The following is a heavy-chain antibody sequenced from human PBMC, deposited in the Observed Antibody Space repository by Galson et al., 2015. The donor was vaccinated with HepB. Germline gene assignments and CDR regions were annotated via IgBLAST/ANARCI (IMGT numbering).Heavy chain of an antibody. CDR2: IYYSGST. J-gene: IGHJ6*03. D-gene: IGHD6-13*01. CDR1: GGSISSYY. Sequence: ETLSLTCTVSGGSISSYYWSWIRQPPGKGLEWIGYIYYSGSTNYNPSLKSRVTISVDTSKNQFSLKLSSVTAADTAVYYCARVGSGEQQLVPLYYYYYMDVWGKGTTVTVSS. CDR3: ARVGSGEQQLVPLYYYYYMDV. V-gene: IGHV4-59*01.